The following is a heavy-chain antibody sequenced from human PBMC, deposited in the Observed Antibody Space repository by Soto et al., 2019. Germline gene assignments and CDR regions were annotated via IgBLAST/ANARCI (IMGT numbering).Heavy chain of an antibody. Sequence: QVQLVQSGAEVKKPGSSVKVSCKASGGTFSSYAISWVRQAPGQGLEWMGGIIPIFGTANYAQKFQGRVTITADKSTSTAYMELSSLRSEDTAVYYCAEGGNYYDSSGYYSCYYYGMDVWGQGTTVTVSS. V-gene: IGHV1-69*06. CDR1: GGTFSSYA. J-gene: IGHJ6*02. D-gene: IGHD3-22*01. CDR2: IIPIFGTA. CDR3: AEGGNYYDSSGYYSCYYYGMDV.